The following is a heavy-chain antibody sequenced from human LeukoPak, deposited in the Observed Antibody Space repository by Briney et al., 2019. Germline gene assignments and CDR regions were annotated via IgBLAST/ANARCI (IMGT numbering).Heavy chain of an antibody. V-gene: IGHV3-21*01. CDR3: ACEERDHYGSGSYGYGMDV. Sequence: PGGSLRLSCAASGFTFSSYSMNWVRQAPGKGLEWVSSISSSSSYIYYADSVKGRFTISRDNAKNSLYLQMNSLRAEDTAVYYCACEERDHYGSGSYGYGMDVWGQGTTVTVSS. J-gene: IGHJ6*02. CDR1: GFTFSSYS. D-gene: IGHD3-10*01. CDR2: ISSSSSYI.